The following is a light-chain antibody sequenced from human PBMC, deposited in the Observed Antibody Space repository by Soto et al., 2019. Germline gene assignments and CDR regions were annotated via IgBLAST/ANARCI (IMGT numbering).Light chain of an antibody. V-gene: IGKV1-5*03. J-gene: IGKJ1*01. Sequence: DIQMTQSPSTLSASVGDRVTITCRASQSISSWLAWYQQKPGKAPKLLIYKASSLKSGVPSRFSGSASGTEFTLTISSLQPDDFATYYCQQYDSYLWTFGQGTKVEIK. CDR1: QSISSW. CDR2: KAS. CDR3: QQYDSYLWT.